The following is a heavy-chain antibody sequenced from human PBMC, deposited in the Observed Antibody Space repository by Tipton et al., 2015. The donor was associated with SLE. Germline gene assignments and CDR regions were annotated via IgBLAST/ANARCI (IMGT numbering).Heavy chain of an antibody. CDR2: MSYSGST. J-gene: IGHJ5*02. D-gene: IGHD5-12*01. Sequence: TLSLTCTVSGGSISSDDYYWTWIRQHPGKGLEWIGHMSYSGSTYYNPSLKSRITISVDTSKNHFSLKLSSVTAADTAVYYCARGGVGGYDYFAPWGQGTLVTVSS. V-gene: IGHV4-31*03. CDR3: ARGGVGGYDYFAP. CDR1: GGSISSDDYY.